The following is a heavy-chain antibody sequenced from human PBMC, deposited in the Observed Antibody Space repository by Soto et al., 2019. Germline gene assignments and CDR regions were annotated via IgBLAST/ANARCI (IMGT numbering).Heavy chain of an antibody. D-gene: IGHD2-21*02. CDR2: IYYSGST. CDR1: GGSISSGDYY. J-gene: IGHJ6*02. V-gene: IGHV4-30-4*01. Sequence: SETLSLTCTVSGGSISSGDYYWSWIRQPPGKGLEWIGYIYYSGSTYYNPSLKSRVTISVGTSKNQFSLKLSSVTAADTAVYYCAREKYGGNSRYYYGMDVWGQGTTVTVSS. CDR3: AREKYGGNSRYYYGMDV.